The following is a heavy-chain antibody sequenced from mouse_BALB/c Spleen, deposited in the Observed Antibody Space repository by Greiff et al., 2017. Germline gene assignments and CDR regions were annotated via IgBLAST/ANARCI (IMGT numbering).Heavy chain of an antibody. D-gene: IGHD2-1*01. CDR2: ISSGSSTI. J-gene: IGHJ2*01. CDR1: GFTFSSFG. V-gene: IGHV5-17*02. CDR3: AIGNYAFDY. Sequence: EVNVVESGGGLVQPGGSRKLSCAASGFTFSSFGMHWVRQAPEKGLEWVAYISSGSSTIYYADTVKGRFTISRDNPKNTLFLQMTSLRSEDTAMYYCAIGNYAFDYWGQGTTLTVSS.